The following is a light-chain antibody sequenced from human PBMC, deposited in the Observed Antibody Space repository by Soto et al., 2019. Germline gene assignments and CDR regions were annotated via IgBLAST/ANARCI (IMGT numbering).Light chain of an antibody. J-gene: IGKJ4*01. CDR3: QQSGSSSVT. Sequence: EIVLTQSPDTLSLSPGERATLSCRASQTVTSSSLAWYQQTPGQAPRLLIYGASTRATGIPDRFGGSGSGTDFTLTISRLEPEDFAVYYCQQSGSSSVTFGGGTKVEIK. CDR2: GAS. V-gene: IGKV3-20*01. CDR1: QTVTSSS.